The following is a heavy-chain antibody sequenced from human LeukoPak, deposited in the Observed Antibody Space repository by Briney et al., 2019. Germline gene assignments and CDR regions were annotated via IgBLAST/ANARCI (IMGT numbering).Heavy chain of an antibody. CDR1: GYTFTGYY. D-gene: IGHD3-9*01. Sequence: ASVKVSCKASGYTFTGYYMHWVRQAPGQGLEWMGWINPNSGGTNYAQKFQGRVTMTRDTSISTAYMELSRLRSDDTAVYYCARVLTSYYYYGMDVWGQGTRSPSP. V-gene: IGHV1-2*02. J-gene: IGHJ6*02. CDR2: INPNSGGT. CDR3: ARVLTSYYYYGMDV.